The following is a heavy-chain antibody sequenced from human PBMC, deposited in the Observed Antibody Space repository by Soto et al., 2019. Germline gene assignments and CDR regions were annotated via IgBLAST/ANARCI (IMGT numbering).Heavy chain of an antibody. Sequence: ETLSLTCTVSGGSISRSSYYWGWFRQPPGKGLEWIGSIYYTGSTYYNPSLKSRVTISVDTSKNQFSLHLNSVTAEDTAVYYCARDGNWRLDYWGQGALVTLSS. D-gene: IGHD1-1*01. V-gene: IGHV4-39*02. CDR2: IYYTGST. CDR3: ARDGNWRLDY. J-gene: IGHJ4*02. CDR1: GGSISRSSYY.